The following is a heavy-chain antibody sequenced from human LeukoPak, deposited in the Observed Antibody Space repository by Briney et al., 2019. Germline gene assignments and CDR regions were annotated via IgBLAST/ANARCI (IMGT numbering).Heavy chain of an antibody. CDR2: IYSSGNT. CDR3: ARDMTGSGWNDAFDI. CDR1: GASISSDSYY. D-gene: IGHD6-19*01. Sequence: SETLSLTCAVSGASISSDSYYWSWIRQPAGKGLEWIGRIYSSGNTNYNPALMSRVTISLDTSKNQLSLSLSSVTAAETAAYYCARDMTGSGWNDAFDIWGQGTMVTVSS. V-gene: IGHV4-61*02. J-gene: IGHJ3*02.